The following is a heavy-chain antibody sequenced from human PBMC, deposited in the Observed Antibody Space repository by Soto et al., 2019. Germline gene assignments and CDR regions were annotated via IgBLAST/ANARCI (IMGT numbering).Heavy chain of an antibody. CDR3: ARGKQQLVDYYYYYYMDV. CDR2: TYYRSKWYN. D-gene: IGHD6-13*01. CDR1: GDSVSSNSAA. Sequence: KQSQTLSLTCAISGDSVSSNSAAWNWIRQSPSRGLEWLGRTYYRSKWYNDYAGSVKSRLTINPDKSKNKFSLQLNSVTPEDTAVYYCARGKQQLVDYYYYYYMDVWGKGTTVTVSS. V-gene: IGHV6-1*01. J-gene: IGHJ6*03.